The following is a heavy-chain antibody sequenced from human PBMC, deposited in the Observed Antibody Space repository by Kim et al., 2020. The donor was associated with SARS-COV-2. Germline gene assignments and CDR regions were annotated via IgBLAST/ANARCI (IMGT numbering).Heavy chain of an antibody. J-gene: IGHJ4*01. CDR3: AKYGGPGYNYGYIGY. V-gene: IGHV3-23*01. CDR2: ISGRGGGYA. CDR1: GFTFSSYA. Sequence: GGSLRLSCAASGFTFSSYAMGWVRQTPGKGLEWVSAISGRGGGYAYYADSVKGRFTISSDSSNNTVYLQMTSLRAEDTAVYYCAKYGGPGYNYGYIGYWG. D-gene: IGHD5-18*01.